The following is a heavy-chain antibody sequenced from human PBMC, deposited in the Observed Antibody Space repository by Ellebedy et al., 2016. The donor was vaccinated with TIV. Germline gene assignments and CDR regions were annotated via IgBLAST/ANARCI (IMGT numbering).Heavy chain of an antibody. Sequence: GESLKISCAASRFSFSSYWMSWVRQSPGKGLEWVANINQDGSDKYYVDSVKGRFTISRDNAKNSLYLQMNSLRADDTSVYYCATYGSYGDFRSPAHAFVIWGQGTVVTVSS. CDR1: RFSFSSYW. J-gene: IGHJ3*02. CDR2: INQDGSDK. D-gene: IGHD4-17*01. V-gene: IGHV3-7*01. CDR3: ATYGSYGDFRSPAHAFVI.